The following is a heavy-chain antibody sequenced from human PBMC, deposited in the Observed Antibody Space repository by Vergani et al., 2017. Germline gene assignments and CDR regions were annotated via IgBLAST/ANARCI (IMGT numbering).Heavy chain of an antibody. CDR3: AKADSSSSSLPPGYFDY. CDR1: GFTFNRYG. J-gene: IGHJ4*02. D-gene: IGHD6-13*01. CDR2: VLFDGSNE. Sequence: QVQLVQSGGGVVQPGGSLRLSCVASGFTFNRYGMQWVRQAPGKGLEWVAYVLFDGSNEYYADSVKGRFTISRDNAKNSLYLQMNSLRAEDTALYYCAKADSSSSSLPPGYFDYWGQGTLVTVSS. V-gene: IGHV3-30*02.